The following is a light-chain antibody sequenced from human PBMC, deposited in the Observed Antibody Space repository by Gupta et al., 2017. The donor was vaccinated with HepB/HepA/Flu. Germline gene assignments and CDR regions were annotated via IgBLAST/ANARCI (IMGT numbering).Light chain of an antibody. Sequence: ILMTQSPSSISASTGDRVTITCRASQYISSYLAWYQQKPGKAPNLLIYSASTLQSGVPSRFSGGGSGTDFTLTISHLQSEDFATYYCQQYNSYPLTFGRGTKVEIK. CDR3: QQYNSYPLT. CDR1: QYISSY. V-gene: IGKV1-8*01. CDR2: SAS. J-gene: IGKJ4*02.